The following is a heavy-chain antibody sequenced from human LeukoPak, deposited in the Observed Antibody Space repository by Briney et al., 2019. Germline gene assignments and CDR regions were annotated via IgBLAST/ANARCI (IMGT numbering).Heavy chain of an antibody. V-gene: IGHV3-30*03. J-gene: IGHJ4*02. D-gene: IGHD5-18*01. CDR2: ISDDGKNK. CDR1: GLTFSSYG. Sequence: GGSLRLSCAASGLTFSSYGMHWVRQAPGKGLEWVAVISDDGKNKYYPDSVKGRFTISRDNSKNMLYLQMNSPRAEDTAVYYCATEKKDTAMIFIDSWGQGTLVTVSS. CDR3: ATEKKDTAMIFIDS.